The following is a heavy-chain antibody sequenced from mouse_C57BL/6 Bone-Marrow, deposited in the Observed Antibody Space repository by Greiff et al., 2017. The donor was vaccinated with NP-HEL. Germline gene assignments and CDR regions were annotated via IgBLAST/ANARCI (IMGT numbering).Heavy chain of an antibody. V-gene: IGHV5-4*01. Sequence: EVKLVESGGGLVKPGGSLKLSCAASGFTFSSYATSWVRQTPEKRLEWVATISDGGSYTYYPDNVKGRFTISRDNAKNNLYLQMSHLKSEDTAMYYCAREAIYDGYYAMDYWGQGTSVTVSS. CDR2: ISDGGSYT. J-gene: IGHJ4*01. D-gene: IGHD2-3*01. CDR1: GFTFSSYA. CDR3: AREAIYDGYYAMDY.